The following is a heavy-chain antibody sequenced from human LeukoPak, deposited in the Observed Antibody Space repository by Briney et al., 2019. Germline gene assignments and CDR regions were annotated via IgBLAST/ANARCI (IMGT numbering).Heavy chain of an antibody. J-gene: IGHJ3*02. V-gene: IGHV4-39*01. CDR2: IFYSGNT. D-gene: IGHD3-3*01. CDR3: ARHSGWSGHLDAFDI. Sequence: ESLKISCAASGFTFSSYAMTWIRQPPGKGLEWIGSIFYSGNTYYNPSLKSRVTISVDTSKNQFSLKLSSVTAADTAVYYCARHSGWSGHLDAFDIWGQGTMVTVSS. CDR1: GFTFSSYA.